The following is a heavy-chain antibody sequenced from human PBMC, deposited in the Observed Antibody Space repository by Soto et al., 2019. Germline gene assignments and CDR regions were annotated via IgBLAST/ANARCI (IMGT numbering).Heavy chain of an antibody. J-gene: IGHJ4*02. Sequence: EVQLVESGGGLVQPGRSLRLSCAASGFTFDDYAMHWVRQAPGKGLGWVSGISWNSGSIGYADSVKGRFTISRDNAKNSLYLQMNSLRAEDTALYYCARGSWNDKYYFDYWGQGTLATVSS. V-gene: IGHV3-9*01. CDR1: GFTFDDYA. D-gene: IGHD1-1*01. CDR2: ISWNSGSI. CDR3: ARGSWNDKYYFDY.